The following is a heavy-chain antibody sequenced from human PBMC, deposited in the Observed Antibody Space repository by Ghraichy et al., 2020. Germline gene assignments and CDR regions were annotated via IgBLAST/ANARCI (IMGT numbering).Heavy chain of an antibody. D-gene: IGHD2-2*01. J-gene: IGHJ6*02. CDR3: AKDLFRTSHEKVHGYCSSTSCYYYYYGMDV. Sequence: GGSLRLSCAASGFTFSSYGMHWVRQAPGKGLEWVAVISYDGSNKYYADSVKGRFTISRDNSKNTLYLQMNSLRAEDTAVYYCAKDLFRTSHEKVHGYCSSTSCYYYYYGMDVWGQGTTVTVSS. CDR1: GFTFSSYG. V-gene: IGHV3-30*18. CDR2: ISYDGSNK.